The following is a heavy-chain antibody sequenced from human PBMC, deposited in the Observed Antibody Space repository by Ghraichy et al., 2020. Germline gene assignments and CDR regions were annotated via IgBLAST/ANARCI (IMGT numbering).Heavy chain of an antibody. V-gene: IGHV3-30-3*01. CDR3: ARGANPTYDFWSGYYGYYYMDV. D-gene: IGHD3-3*01. Sequence: GGSLRLSCAASGFTFSSYAMHWVRQAPGKGLEWVAVISYDGSNKYYADSVKGRFTISRDNSKNTLYLQMNSLRAEDTAVYYCARGANPTYDFWSGYYGYYYMDVWGKGTTVTVSS. CDR1: GFTFSSYA. J-gene: IGHJ6*03. CDR2: ISYDGSNK.